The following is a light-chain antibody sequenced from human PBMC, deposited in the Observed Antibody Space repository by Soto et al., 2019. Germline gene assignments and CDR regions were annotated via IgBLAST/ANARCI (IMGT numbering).Light chain of an antibody. V-gene: IGLV2-14*01. CDR2: DVS. Sequence: QSALTQPASVSGSPGQSITISCTGTSSDVDGYNYVSWYQQHPGKAPKLMIYDVSNRPSGVSNRFSGSKSGNTASLTISGLQDEDEADYYCYSSTSSSTNLFGTGTKLTVL. CDR1: SSDVDGYNY. J-gene: IGLJ1*01. CDR3: YSSTSSSTNL.